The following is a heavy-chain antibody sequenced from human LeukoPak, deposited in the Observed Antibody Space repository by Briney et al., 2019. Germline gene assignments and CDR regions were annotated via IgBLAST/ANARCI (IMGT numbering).Heavy chain of an antibody. D-gene: IGHD5-18*01. J-gene: IGHJ4*02. Sequence: ASVKVSCKASGYTFTGYYMHWVRQAPGQGLEWMGWINPNSGGTNYAQKFQGRVTMTRDTSISTAYMELSRLRSDDTAVYYCARGGRIQLWNEGFDYWGQGTLVTVSS. V-gene: IGHV1-2*02. CDR3: ARGGRIQLWNEGFDY. CDR1: GYTFTGYY. CDR2: INPNSGGT.